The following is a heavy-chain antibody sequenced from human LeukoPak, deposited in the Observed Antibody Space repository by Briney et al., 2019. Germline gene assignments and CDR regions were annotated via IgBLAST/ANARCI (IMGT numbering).Heavy chain of an antibody. V-gene: IGHV3-48*01. CDR1: GFTFSSYS. J-gene: IGHJ6*02. Sequence: GGSLRLSCAASGFTFSSYSMNWVRQAPGKGLEWVSYISSSSTIYYADSVKGRFTISRDNAKNSLYLQMNSLRAEDTAVYYCARGGTTAMVWYYYYGMDVWGQGTTATVSS. CDR3: ARGGTTAMVWYYYYGMDV. CDR2: ISSSSTI. D-gene: IGHD5-18*01.